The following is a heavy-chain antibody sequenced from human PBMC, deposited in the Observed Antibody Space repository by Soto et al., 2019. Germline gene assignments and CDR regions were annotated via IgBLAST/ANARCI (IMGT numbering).Heavy chain of an antibody. D-gene: IGHD2-2*01. J-gene: IGHJ6*03. CDR3: ARVGSTSYYYYYMDV. V-gene: IGHV4-59*01. CDR1: GGSISSYY. Sequence: SETLSLTCTVSGGSISSYYWSWIRQPPGKGLEWIGYIYYSGSTNYNPSLKSRVTISVDTSKNQFSLKLSSVTAADTAVYYCARVGSTSYYYYYMDVWGKGTTVTVSS. CDR2: IYYSGST.